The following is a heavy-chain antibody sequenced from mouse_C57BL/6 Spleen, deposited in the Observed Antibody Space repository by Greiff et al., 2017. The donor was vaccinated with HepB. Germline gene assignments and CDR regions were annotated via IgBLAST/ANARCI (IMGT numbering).Heavy chain of an antibody. CDR2: IYPGDGDT. CDR3: ARYDYDVEAMDY. J-gene: IGHJ4*01. V-gene: IGHV1-80*01. CDR1: GYAFSSYW. D-gene: IGHD2-4*01. Sequence: QVQLQQSGAELVKPGASVKISCKASGYAFSSYWMNWVKQRPGKGLEWIGQIYPGDGDTNYNGKFKGKATLTADKSSSTAYMQLSSLTSEDSAVYFCARYDYDVEAMDYWGQGTSVTVSS.